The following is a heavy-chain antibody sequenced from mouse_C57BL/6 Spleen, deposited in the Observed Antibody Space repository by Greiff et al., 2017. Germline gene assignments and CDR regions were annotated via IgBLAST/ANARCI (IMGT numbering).Heavy chain of an antibody. CDR1: EYEFPSHD. CDR2: INSDGGST. J-gene: IGHJ1*03. Sequence: EVKVVESGGGLVQPGASLKLSCESNEYEFPSHDMSWVRKTPEKRLELVAAINSDGGSTYYPDTMERRFIISRDNTKKTLDLQMSSLRSEDTALYYCARRNWDGWYFDVWGTGTTVTVSS. D-gene: IGHD4-1*01. CDR3: ARRNWDGWYFDV. V-gene: IGHV5-2*03.